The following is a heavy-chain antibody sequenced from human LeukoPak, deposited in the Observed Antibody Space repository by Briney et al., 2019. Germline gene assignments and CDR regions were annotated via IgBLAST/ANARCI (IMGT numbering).Heavy chain of an antibody. V-gene: IGHV4-39*01. CDR1: GGSISSSSYY. CDR3: ARPSTIFGVAISGIDY. D-gene: IGHD3-3*01. J-gene: IGHJ4*02. Sequence: SETLSLTCTVSGGSISSSSYYWGWIRQPPGKGLEWIGSIYYSGSTYYNPSLKSRVTISVDTSKNQFSLKLSSVTAADTAVYYCARPSTIFGVAISGIDYWGQGTLVTVSS. CDR2: IYYSGST.